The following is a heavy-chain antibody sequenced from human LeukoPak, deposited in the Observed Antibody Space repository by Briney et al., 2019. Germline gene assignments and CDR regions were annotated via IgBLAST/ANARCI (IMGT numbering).Heavy chain of an antibody. CDR2: ISGSSSTI. CDR1: GFTFSNYN. V-gene: IGHV3-48*01. J-gene: IGHJ6*04. CDR3: AGGYPGGV. D-gene: IGHD1-14*01. Sequence: GGSLRLSCAASGFTFSNYNMNWVRQAPGKGLEWVSYISGSSSTIYYADSVKGRFTISRDYAKNSLYLQMNSLRVEDTAVYYCAGGYPGGVWGRGTTVSVSS.